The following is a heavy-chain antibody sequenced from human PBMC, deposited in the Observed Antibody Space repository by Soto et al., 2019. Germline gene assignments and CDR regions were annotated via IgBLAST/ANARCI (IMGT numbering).Heavy chain of an antibody. Sequence: ASVKVSCKASGYTFTSYAMHWVRQAPGQRLEWMGWINAGNGNTKYSQKFQGRVTITRDTSASTAYMELSSLRSEDTAVYYCARGSGWYDYSQHWGKGPLVTVPS. CDR1: GYTFTSYA. V-gene: IGHV1-3*01. CDR2: INAGNGNT. CDR3: ARGSGWYDYSQH. D-gene: IGHD6-19*01. J-gene: IGHJ1*01.